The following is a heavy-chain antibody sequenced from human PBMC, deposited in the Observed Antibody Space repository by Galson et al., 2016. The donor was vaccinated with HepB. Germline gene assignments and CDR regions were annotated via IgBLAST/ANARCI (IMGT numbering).Heavy chain of an antibody. V-gene: IGHV3-23*01. CDR3: AKPQGPFIAVAGAGGFDY. CDR2: ISGSGGST. Sequence: SLRLSCAASGFTFSSYAMSCVRQAPGKGLEWVPTISGSGGSTYYAGPVKGRFTISRDNSKTPLYPQMNSLRAEDTSVYFCAKPQGPFIAVAGAGGFDYWGQGTLVTVSS. CDR1: GFTFSSYA. J-gene: IGHJ4*02. D-gene: IGHD6-19*01.